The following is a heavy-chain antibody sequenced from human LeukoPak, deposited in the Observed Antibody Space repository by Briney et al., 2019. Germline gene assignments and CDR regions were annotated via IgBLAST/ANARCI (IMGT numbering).Heavy chain of an antibody. Sequence: GASVKVSCKASGHTFTGYYMHWVRQAPGQGLEWMGWINPNSGGTNYAQKFQGWVTMTRDTSISTAYMELSRLRSDDTAVYYCARDRALLYYYDSSGTDAFDIWGQGTMVTVSS. D-gene: IGHD3-22*01. J-gene: IGHJ3*02. CDR3: ARDRALLYYYDSSGTDAFDI. CDR1: GHTFTGYY. V-gene: IGHV1-2*04. CDR2: INPNSGGT.